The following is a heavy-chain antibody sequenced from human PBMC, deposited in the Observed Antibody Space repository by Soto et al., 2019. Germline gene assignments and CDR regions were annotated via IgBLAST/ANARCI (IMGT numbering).Heavy chain of an antibody. D-gene: IGHD3-3*01. V-gene: IGHV3-23*01. CDR3: AKAESRGFWSGYPKNYYYYMDV. Sequence: GGSLRLSCAASGFTFSSYAMSWVRQAPGKGLEWVSAISGSGGSTYYADSVKGRFTISRDNSKNTLYLQMNSLRAEDTAVYYCAKAESRGFWSGYPKNYYYYMDVWGKGTTVTVSS. CDR1: GFTFSSYA. J-gene: IGHJ6*03. CDR2: ISGSGGST.